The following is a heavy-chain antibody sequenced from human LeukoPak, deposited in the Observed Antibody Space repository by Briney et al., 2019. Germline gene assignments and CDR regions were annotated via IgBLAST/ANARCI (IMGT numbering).Heavy chain of an antibody. V-gene: IGHV1-2*02. J-gene: IGHJ4*02. D-gene: IGHD3-10*01. CDR2: INPNSGGT. CDR3: AKAYGGPSWFGGIDS. CDR1: GYSFTVYY. Sequence: ASVKVSCKASGYSFTVYYIHWGRQAPGQERWWMGWINPNSGGTNYAQKFQGRVTMTRDTSISTAYMELSSLRSDDKAAYYCAKAYGGPSWFGGIDSWGQGTLVTVSS.